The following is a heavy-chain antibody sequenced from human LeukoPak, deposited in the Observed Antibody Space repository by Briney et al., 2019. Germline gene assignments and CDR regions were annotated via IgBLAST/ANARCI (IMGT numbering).Heavy chain of an antibody. Sequence: GGSLRLSCAASGFTFSSYGMHWVRQAPGKGLEWVAVISYDGSNKYYADSVKGRFTISRDNSKNTLYLQMSSLRSEDTAVYYCARTGYCSGGSCYKGDAFDIWGQGTLVTVS. D-gene: IGHD2-15*01. V-gene: IGHV3-30*03. CDR3: ARTGYCSGGSCYKGDAFDI. CDR2: ISYDGSNK. CDR1: GFTFSSYG. J-gene: IGHJ3*02.